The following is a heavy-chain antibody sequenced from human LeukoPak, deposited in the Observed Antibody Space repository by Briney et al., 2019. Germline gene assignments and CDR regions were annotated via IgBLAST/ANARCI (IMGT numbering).Heavy chain of an antibody. CDR1: GWIFIRYH. D-gene: IGHD5-24*01. Sequence: ASVQDSFKATGWIFIRYHLHGLRQAPGQGLQWMGWINPDSGGTNSAQMFQGRVTMTRDTSISTAYLELSRLGADDTAVYCSRDAATVRFFNSAYDIRGPVTVVTVPS. V-gene: IGHV1-2*02. J-gene: IGHJ3*02. CDR2: INPDSGGT. CDR3: RDAATVRFFNSAYDI.